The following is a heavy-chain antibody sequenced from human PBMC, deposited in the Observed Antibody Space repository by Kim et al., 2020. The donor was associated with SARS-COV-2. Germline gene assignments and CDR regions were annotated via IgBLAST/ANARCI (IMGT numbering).Heavy chain of an antibody. CDR3: AKEAAPAAGLDLFDY. CDR2: ISGDGGST. Sequence: GGSLRLSCAASGFTFDDYAMHWVRQAPGKGLEWVSLISGDGGSTYYADSVKGRFTISRDNSKNSLYLQMNSLRTEDTALYYCAKEAAPAAGLDLFDYWGQGTLVTVSS. CDR1: GFTFDDYA. V-gene: IGHV3-43*02. J-gene: IGHJ4*02. D-gene: IGHD6-13*01.